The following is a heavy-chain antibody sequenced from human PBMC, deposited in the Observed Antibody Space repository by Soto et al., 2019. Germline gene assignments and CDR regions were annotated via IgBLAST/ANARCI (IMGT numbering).Heavy chain of an antibody. V-gene: IGHV1-46*01. J-gene: IGHJ4*02. CDR3: ARGGHVVVVTAALDY. Sequence: QVQLMQSGAEVKKPGASVKVSCKASGDTFTNYYIHWVRQAPGQGLEWMETVNPSGGHTTYAQHFLGRVTXTRGPSXXTLYMGLTSPTSDDAAVYYCARGGHVVVVTAALDYWGRGTLVTVSS. CDR1: GDTFTNYY. CDR2: VNPSGGHT. D-gene: IGHD2-21*02.